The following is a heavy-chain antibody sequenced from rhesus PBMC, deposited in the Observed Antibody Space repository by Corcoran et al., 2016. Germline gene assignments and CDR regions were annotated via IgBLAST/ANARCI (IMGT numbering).Heavy chain of an antibody. CDR1: GFTFSDYY. Sequence: EVQLVESGGGLAKPGGSLRLSCAASGFTFSDYYLDWVRQAPGKGLEWGSRISKGGGRTWDADSVKGRFTIARENAKNTLYLQMDGLRAEDTAVYYCARVLSDSWGQGVVVTVSS. CDR3: ARVLSDS. V-gene: IGHV3-178*01. J-gene: IGHJ6*01. CDR2: ISKGGGRT.